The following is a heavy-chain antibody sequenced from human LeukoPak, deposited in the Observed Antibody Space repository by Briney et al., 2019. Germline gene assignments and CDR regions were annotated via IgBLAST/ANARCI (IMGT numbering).Heavy chain of an antibody. Sequence: PGGSLRLSCASSRFTFTNYSMNWVRQAPGKGLEWVSSIRSSSSYIYYADSLKGRFTISRDNTKNSLFLQMNSLRAEDTAMYYCARTGERDAFDIWGQGTMVTVSS. J-gene: IGHJ3*02. D-gene: IGHD7-27*01. CDR3: ARTGERDAFDI. V-gene: IGHV3-21*01. CDR1: RFTFTNYS. CDR2: IRSSSSYI.